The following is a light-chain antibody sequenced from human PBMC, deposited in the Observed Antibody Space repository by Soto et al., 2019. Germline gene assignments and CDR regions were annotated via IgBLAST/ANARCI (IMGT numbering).Light chain of an antibody. Sequence: DIVMTQSPDSLAVSLGEKATIHCKXSQXLLYXSTNKKYLDWYXQKXGKPPKXXXYWASTRGSGVPERFSGSGSGTDFTLTISSLQAEDFETYYCLQDYNYPWTFGQGTKVDIK. CDR2: WAS. V-gene: IGKV4-1*01. J-gene: IGKJ1*01. CDR3: LQDYNYPWT. CDR1: QXLLYXSTNKKY.